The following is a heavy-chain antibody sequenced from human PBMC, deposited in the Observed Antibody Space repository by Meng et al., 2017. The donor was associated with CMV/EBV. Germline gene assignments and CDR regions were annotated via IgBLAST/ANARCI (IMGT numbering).Heavy chain of an antibody. CDR3: ARWSSLTGTRGNWLDP. J-gene: IGHJ5*02. V-gene: IGHV1-18*01. Sequence: ASVKVSCKASGYTFTSYGISWVRQAPGQGLEWMGWISAYNGNTNYAQKLQGRVTMTTDTSTSTAYMELRSLRSDDTAVYYCARWSSLTGTRGNWLDPWGQGTLVTVSS. CDR2: ISAYNGNT. D-gene: IGHD1-7*01. CDR1: GYTFTSYG.